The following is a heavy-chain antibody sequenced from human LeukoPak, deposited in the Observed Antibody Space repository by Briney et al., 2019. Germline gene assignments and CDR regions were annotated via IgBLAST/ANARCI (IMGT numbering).Heavy chain of an antibody. V-gene: IGHV4-38-2*02. J-gene: IGHJ4*02. Sequence: SETLSLTCTVSGYSISSGNHWGWIRQPPGKGLEWIGNIYHSGSTYYNPSLKSRVTTSVDTSKNQFSLKLSSVTAADTAVYYCARGRAYYDSIGYYYWGQGTLVTVSS. CDR2: IYHSGST. D-gene: IGHD3-22*01. CDR1: GYSISSGNH. CDR3: ARGRAYYDSIGYYY.